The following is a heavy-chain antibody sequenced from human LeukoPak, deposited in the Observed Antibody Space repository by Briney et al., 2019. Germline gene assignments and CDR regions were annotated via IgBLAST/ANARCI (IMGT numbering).Heavy chain of an antibody. CDR3: ARIASPSLIWYYFDY. V-gene: IGHV1-2*04. J-gene: IGHJ4*02. CDR2: INPNSGGT. CDR1: GYTFTGYY. Sequence: ASVKVSCKASGYTFTGYYMHWVRRAPGQGLEWMGWINPNSGGTNYAQKFQGWVTMTRDTSISTAYMELSRLRPDDTAVYYCARIASPSLIWYYFDYWGQGTLVTVSS. D-gene: IGHD3-16*01.